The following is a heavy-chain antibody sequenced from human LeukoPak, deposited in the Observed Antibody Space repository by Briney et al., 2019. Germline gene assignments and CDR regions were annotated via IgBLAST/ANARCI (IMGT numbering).Heavy chain of an antibody. V-gene: IGHV1-18*01. Sequence: ASVKVSCKASGYTFTSYGISWVRQAPGQGLERMGWVSAHNGNTNYAQKFQGRVTMTTDTSTTTAYMELRSLRSDDTAVYYCARDHIVVVTAIPLDYWGQGTLVTVSS. CDR2: VSAHNGNT. J-gene: IGHJ4*02. CDR3: ARDHIVVVTAIPLDY. CDR1: GYTFTSYG. D-gene: IGHD2-21*02.